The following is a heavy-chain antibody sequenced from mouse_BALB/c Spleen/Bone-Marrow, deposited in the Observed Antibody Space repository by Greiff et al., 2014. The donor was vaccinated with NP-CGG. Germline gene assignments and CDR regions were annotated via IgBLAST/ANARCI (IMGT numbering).Heavy chain of an antibody. V-gene: IGHV14-3*02. CDR2: IDPASGNT. J-gene: IGHJ1*01. CDR3: ASYRYGWYFDV. D-gene: IGHD2-14*01. CDR1: GFNIKDTY. Sequence: DVKLQESGAELVKPGASVKLSCTASGFNIKDTYLHWVKQRPEQGLDWIGRIDPASGNTKYDPKFQGKATITADTSSNTAYLQLSSLTSEDTAAYYCASYRYGWYFDVWGAGTTVTVSS.